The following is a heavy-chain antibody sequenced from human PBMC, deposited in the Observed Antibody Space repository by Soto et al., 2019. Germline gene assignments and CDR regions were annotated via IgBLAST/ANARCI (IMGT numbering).Heavy chain of an antibody. V-gene: IGHV4-34*01. Sequence: SETLSLTCAVYGGSFSGYYWSWIRQPPGKGLEWIGEINHSGSTNYNPSLKSRVTISVDTSKNQFSLKLSSVTAADTAVYYCARWPSSGYYSPFDYWGQGTLVTVSS. CDR3: ARWPSSGYYSPFDY. CDR1: GGSFSGYY. CDR2: INHSGST. D-gene: IGHD3-22*01. J-gene: IGHJ4*02.